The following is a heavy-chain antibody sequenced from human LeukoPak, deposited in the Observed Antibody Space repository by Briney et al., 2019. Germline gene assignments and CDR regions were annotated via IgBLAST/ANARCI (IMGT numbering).Heavy chain of an antibody. CDR1: GYSISSGYY. J-gene: IGHJ3*02. Sequence: PSETLSLTCTVSGYSISSGYYWGWIRQPPGKGLEWIGSIYHSGSTYYNPSLKSRVTISVDTSKNQFSLKLSSVTAADTAVYYCARDNGVGEGGAFDIWGQGTMVSVSS. D-gene: IGHD3-10*01. CDR3: ARDNGVGEGGAFDI. V-gene: IGHV4-38-2*02. CDR2: IYHSGST.